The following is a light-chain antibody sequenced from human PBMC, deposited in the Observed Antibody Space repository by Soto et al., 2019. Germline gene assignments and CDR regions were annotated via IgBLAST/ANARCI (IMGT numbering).Light chain of an antibody. V-gene: IGKV3-20*01. CDR3: QQYGSSPMYT. J-gene: IGKJ2*01. Sequence: EIVLTQSPGTLSLSPGERATLSCRASQSVSSFYLAWYQQKPGQPPRLLIYGASSRATGIPDRFSGSGSGTDFTLTISRLEPEDFAVYYCQQYGSSPMYTFGQGTKLEIK. CDR2: GAS. CDR1: QSVSSFY.